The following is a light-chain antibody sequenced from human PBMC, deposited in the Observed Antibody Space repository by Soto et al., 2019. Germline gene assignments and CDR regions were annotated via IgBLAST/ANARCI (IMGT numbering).Light chain of an antibody. Sequence: SYELTQPPSVSVSPGQTASITCSGDKLGEKYACWYQQKPGQSPVLVIYQDNKRPSGIPERISGSNSRNTATLTISGTQAMDEADYYCQAWDSSTAVFGGGTKLTVL. V-gene: IGLV3-1*01. CDR3: QAWDSSTAV. CDR1: KLGEKY. J-gene: IGLJ2*01. CDR2: QDN.